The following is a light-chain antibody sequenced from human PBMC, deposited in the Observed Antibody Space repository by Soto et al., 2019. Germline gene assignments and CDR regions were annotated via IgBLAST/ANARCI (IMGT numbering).Light chain of an antibody. CDR1: QSISSY. CDR2: AAS. V-gene: IGKV1-39*01. CDR3: QQSYSTPYT. Sequence: DIQMTQSPSSLSASVGDRVTITCRASQSISSYLNWYQQKPGKAPKLLIYAASSLQSGVPSRFSGSGSGTDFTLTISSLQPEAFATYYCQQSYSTPYTLGQGTKLEIK. J-gene: IGKJ2*01.